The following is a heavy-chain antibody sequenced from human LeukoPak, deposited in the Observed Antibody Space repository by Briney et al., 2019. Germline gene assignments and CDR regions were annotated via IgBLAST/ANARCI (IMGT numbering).Heavy chain of an antibody. CDR2: ISSSGRTK. V-gene: IGHV3-11*04. Sequence: PGGSLRLSCAASGFNFSDYSMSWFRQAPGKGLEWVSYISSSGRTKYYADSVKGRFTISRDNAKNSLYLQMNSLRAEDTAVYYCAKRGYSSSSDYWGLGTLVTVSS. J-gene: IGHJ4*02. CDR1: GFNFSDYS. CDR3: AKRGYSSSSDY. D-gene: IGHD6-6*01.